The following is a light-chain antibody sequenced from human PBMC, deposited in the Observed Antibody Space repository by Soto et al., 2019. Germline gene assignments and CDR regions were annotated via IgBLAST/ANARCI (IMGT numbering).Light chain of an antibody. CDR1: SSNIGAGYD. Sequence: QSELTQPPSVSGAPGQRVTISCTGSSSNIGAGYDVHWYQQLPGTAPKLLIYGNSNRPSGVPDRFSGSKPGTSASLAITGLQAEDEADYYCQSYDSSLSGYVFGTGTQLTVL. CDR2: GNS. J-gene: IGLJ1*01. V-gene: IGLV1-40*01. CDR3: QSYDSSLSGYV.